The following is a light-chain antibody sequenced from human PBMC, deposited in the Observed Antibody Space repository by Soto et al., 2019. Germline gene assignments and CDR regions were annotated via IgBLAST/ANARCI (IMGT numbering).Light chain of an antibody. J-gene: IGLJ1*01. CDR1: SSNIGAGYD. V-gene: IGLV1-40*01. Sequence: QSVLTQPPSVSGAPGQRVTISCTGSSSNIGAGYDVHWYQQRPGTAPKLLIFGNINRPSGVPDRFSGSKSGTSASLAITGLQLEDEGDYYCQSYDSTLSARYVFGTGTKLTVL. CDR3: QSYDSTLSARYV. CDR2: GNI.